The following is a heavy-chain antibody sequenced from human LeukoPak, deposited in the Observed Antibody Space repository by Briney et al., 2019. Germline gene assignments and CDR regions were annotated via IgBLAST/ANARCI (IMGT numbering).Heavy chain of an antibody. CDR1: GFIFSSYA. J-gene: IGHJ6*02. CDR3: ARSQYYYGMDV. Sequence: GGSLRLSCAASGFIFSSYAMTWVRQAPGKGLEWVSVIYSGGSTYYADSVKGRFTISRDNSKNTLYLQMNSLRAEDTAVYYCARSQYYYGMDVWGQGTTVTVSS. V-gene: IGHV3-66*01. CDR2: IYSGGST.